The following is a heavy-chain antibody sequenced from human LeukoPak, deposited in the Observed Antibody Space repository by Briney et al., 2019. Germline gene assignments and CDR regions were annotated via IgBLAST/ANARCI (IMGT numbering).Heavy chain of an antibody. J-gene: IGHJ6*03. D-gene: IGHD3-10*01. CDR1: GFTFSSYS. CDR2: ISSSSSSI. V-gene: IGHV3-21*01. Sequence: GGSLRLSCAASGFTFSSYSMNWVRQAPGKGLEWVSSISSSSSSIYYADSVKGRFTISRDNAKNSLYLQMNSLRAEDTAVYYCARVLSGRGSLYSYYYYMDVWGKGTTVTISS. CDR3: ARVLSGRGSLYSYYYYMDV.